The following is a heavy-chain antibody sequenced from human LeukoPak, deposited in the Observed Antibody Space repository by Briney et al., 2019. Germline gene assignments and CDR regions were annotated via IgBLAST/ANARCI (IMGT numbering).Heavy chain of an antibody. V-gene: IGHV4-59*01. CDR1: GGSISSYY. Sequence: SETLSLTCTVSGGSISSYYWSWIRQPPGKGLEWIGYIYYSGSTNYNPSLKSRVTISVDTSKNQFSLKLSSVTAADTAVYCRARDRRASSSGWFHDAFDIWGQGTMVTVSS. CDR3: ARDRRASSSGWFHDAFDI. J-gene: IGHJ3*02. D-gene: IGHD6-19*01. CDR2: IYYSGST.